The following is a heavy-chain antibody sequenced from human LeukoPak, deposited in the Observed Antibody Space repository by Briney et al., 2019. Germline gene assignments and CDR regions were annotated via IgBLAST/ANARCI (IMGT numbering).Heavy chain of an antibody. CDR3: ARAPGNDYYPYYFMDV. J-gene: IGHJ6*03. D-gene: IGHD4/OR15-4a*01. CDR1: GGSISSYY. V-gene: IGHV4-59*01. Sequence: SETLSLTCTVSGGSISSYYWSWIRQPPGKGLEWIGYIYYSGSTNYNPSLKSRVTISVDTSKNQFSLKVNSVTAADTAAYYCARAPGNDYYPYYFMDVWGKGTTVTVSS. CDR2: IYYSGST.